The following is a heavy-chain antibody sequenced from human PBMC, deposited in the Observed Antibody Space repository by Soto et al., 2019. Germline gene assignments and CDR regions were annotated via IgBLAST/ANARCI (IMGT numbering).Heavy chain of an antibody. CDR1: GGLISKYS. V-gene: IGHV1-69*06. D-gene: IGHD5-12*01. CDR2: VLPISGST. Sequence: QVQLVQSGAEVRKPGSSVKVSCKTSGGLISKYSFNWVRQAPGQGLEWMGGVLPISGSTDYAQKVQGRLTITADRSTSTVYMELSRLRSDDPAHYYCATIRVRGGPLRFEDGGQGMLISVSS. CDR3: ATIRVRGGPLRFED. J-gene: IGHJ4*01.